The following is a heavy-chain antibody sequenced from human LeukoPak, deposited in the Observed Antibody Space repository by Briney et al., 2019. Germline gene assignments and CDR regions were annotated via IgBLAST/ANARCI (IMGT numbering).Heavy chain of an antibody. J-gene: IGHJ6*02. CDR1: GFTFSSYS. Sequence: GGSLRLSCAASGFTFSSYSMNWVRQAPGKGLEWVSYISSSSSTIYYADSVKGRFTISRDNAKNSLYLQMNSLRAEDTAVYYCARDRRMTPYYYYYYGMGVWGQGTTVTVSS. D-gene: IGHD2/OR15-2a*01. V-gene: IGHV3-48*04. CDR2: ISSSSSTI. CDR3: ARDRRMTPYYYYYYGMGV.